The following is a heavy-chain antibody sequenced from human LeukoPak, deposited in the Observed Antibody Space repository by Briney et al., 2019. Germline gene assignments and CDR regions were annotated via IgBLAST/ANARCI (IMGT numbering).Heavy chain of an antibody. Sequence: ASVKVSCKASGSTFSSYDINWVRQATGQGLKWMGWMNPNSGDTGYTQRFQGRVTMTRDTSISTAYMELSSLRSEDTAVYYCARGPYGTGSHFDFWGQGTLVTVSS. CDR3: ARGPYGTGSHFDF. D-gene: IGHD3-10*01. J-gene: IGHJ4*02. V-gene: IGHV1-8*02. CDR1: GSTFSSYD. CDR2: MNPNSGDT.